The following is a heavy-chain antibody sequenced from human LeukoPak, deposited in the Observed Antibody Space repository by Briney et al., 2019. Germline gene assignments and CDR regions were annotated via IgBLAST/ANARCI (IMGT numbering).Heavy chain of an antibody. CDR2: IYYSGSP. D-gene: IGHD2-2*02. CDR3: ARGQAPAAIFFDY. J-gene: IGHJ4*02. CDR1: GGSISSGDYS. Sequence: PSQTLSLTCTVSGGSISSGDYSWSWIRQPPGKGLEWIGYIYYSGSPYYNPSLNSRVTISIDTSKNQFSLKLSSVTAADTAVYYCARGQAPAAIFFDYWGQGTLVTVSS. V-gene: IGHV4-30-4*01.